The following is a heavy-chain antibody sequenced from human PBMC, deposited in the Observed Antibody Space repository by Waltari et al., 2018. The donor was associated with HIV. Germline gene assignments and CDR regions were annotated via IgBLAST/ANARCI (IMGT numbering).Heavy chain of an antibody. V-gene: IGHV4-34*02. CDR1: GGSFRPYS. CDR3: ATRGDYGDLPKYFDL. CDR2: INNSGSI. D-gene: IGHD4-17*01. Sequence: QVELQQGGAGLLTPSETLSLSCAVSGGSFRPYSWSWIRQPPGKGLEWMGEINNSGSINFKPSLKSRLNISLDASKKQSSLHLTSVTAADTALYYCATRGDYGDLPKYFDLWGRGTLVTVSS. J-gene: IGHJ2*01.